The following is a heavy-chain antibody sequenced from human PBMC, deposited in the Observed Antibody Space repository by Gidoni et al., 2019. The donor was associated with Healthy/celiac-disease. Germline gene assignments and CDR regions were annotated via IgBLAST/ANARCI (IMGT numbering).Heavy chain of an antibody. CDR2: ISSSSSYI. J-gene: IGHJ5*02. CDR3: ARDHVTAAAGTWFDP. Sequence: EVQLVESGGGLVKPGGSLRLSCAASVFTFSSYSMNWVRQAPGKGLEWGSSISSSSSYIYYADSVKGRFTISRDNAKNSLYLQMNSLRAEDTAVYYCARDHVTAAAGTWFDPWGQGTLVTVSS. V-gene: IGHV3-21*01. CDR1: VFTFSSYS. D-gene: IGHD6-13*01.